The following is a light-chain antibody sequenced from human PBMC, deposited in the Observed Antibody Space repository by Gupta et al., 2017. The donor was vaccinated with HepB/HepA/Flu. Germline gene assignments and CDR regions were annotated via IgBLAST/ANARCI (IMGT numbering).Light chain of an antibody. CDR2: DVN. CDR3: SSYTRSSTLV. V-gene: IGLV2-14*03. CDR1: SSDVGGYNY. J-gene: IGLJ2*01. Sequence: QSALTQPASVSGSPGQSLTISCTGSSSDVGGYNYVSWYQQHPGKAPKLMLYDVNSRPSGVSNRFSGSKSGNTASLSISGLQAEDEADYYCSSYTRSSTLVFGGGTRLTVL.